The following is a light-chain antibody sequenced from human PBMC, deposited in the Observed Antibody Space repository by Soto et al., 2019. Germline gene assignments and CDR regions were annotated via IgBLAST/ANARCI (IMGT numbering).Light chain of an antibody. CDR3: TSYTSSTTLV. CDR1: SSDVGGYNY. V-gene: IGLV2-14*01. Sequence: QSALTQPASVSGSPGQSITISCTGTSSDVGGYNYVSWYQHHPGKAPKLMIYEVRNRPSGVSNRFSGSKSGNTASLTISGLQGEDEADYYCTSYTSSTTLVFGGGTKLTVL. J-gene: IGLJ3*02. CDR2: EVR.